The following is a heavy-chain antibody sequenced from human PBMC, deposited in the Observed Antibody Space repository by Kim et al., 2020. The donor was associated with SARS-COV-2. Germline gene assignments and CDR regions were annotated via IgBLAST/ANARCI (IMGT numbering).Heavy chain of an antibody. Sequence: GGSLRLSCAASGFTFSSYGMHWVRQAPGKGLEWVAVIWYDGSNKYYADSVKGRFTISRDNSKNTLYLQMNSLRAEDTAVYYCARDVSPPYYYDSSGYYRTHYYYYGMDVWGQGTTVTVSS. CDR1: GFTFSSYG. CDR2: IWYDGSNK. J-gene: IGHJ6*02. CDR3: ARDVSPPYYYDSSGYYRTHYYYYGMDV. D-gene: IGHD3-22*01. V-gene: IGHV3-33*01.